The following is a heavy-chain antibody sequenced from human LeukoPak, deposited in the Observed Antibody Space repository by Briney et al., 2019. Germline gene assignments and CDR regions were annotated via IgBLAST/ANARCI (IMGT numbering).Heavy chain of an antibody. V-gene: IGHV3-7*03. CDR3: AKDSRVLLWFGELLPSYFDY. Sequence: GGSLRLSCAASGFTFSSYWMSWVRQAPGKGLEWVASIKQDGSVKNYVDSVKGRFTISRDNAKNTLYLQMNSLRAEDTAVYYCAKDSRVLLWFGELLPSYFDYWGQGTLVTVSS. CDR2: IKQDGSVK. CDR1: GFTFSSYW. J-gene: IGHJ4*02. D-gene: IGHD3-10*01.